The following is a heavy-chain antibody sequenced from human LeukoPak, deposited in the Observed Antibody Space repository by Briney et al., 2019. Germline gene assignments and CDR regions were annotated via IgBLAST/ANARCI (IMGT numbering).Heavy chain of an antibody. CDR1: GFTFNGYV. D-gene: IGHD4/OR15-4a*01. Sequence: GGSLRLSCAASGFTFNGYVMNWVRQAPGKGLEWVSGINWDGYSTGYADSVRGRFTISRDNAKSTLYLQMNSLRPEDTALYYCVRDLRTDYAFDSWGQGTLVTVSS. CDR2: INWDGYST. CDR3: VRDLRTDYAFDS. J-gene: IGHJ4*02. V-gene: IGHV3-20*04.